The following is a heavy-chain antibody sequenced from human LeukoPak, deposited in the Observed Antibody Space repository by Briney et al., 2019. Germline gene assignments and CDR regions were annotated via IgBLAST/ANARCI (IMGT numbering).Heavy chain of an antibody. CDR2: ISSSATTK. J-gene: IGHJ4*02. Sequence: GGSLRLSCAASGFTFFSYDMYWVRQAPGKGLEWVSYISSSATTKYYADSVKGRFTISRDNAKSSLYLQMNSLRADDTAVYYCARDLERRGSTTVDYWGQGTLVTVSS. D-gene: IGHD2-2*01. CDR1: GFTFFSYD. CDR3: ARDLERRGSTTVDY. V-gene: IGHV3-48*03.